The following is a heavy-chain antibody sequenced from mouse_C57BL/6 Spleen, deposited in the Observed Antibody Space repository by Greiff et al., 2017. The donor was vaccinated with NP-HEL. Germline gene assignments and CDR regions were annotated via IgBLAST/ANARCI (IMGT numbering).Heavy chain of an antibody. CDR2: INPSSGYT. CDR3: ASPYYYGSSLYYAMDY. J-gene: IGHJ4*01. D-gene: IGHD1-1*01. Sequence: VQLQQSGAELARPGASVKMSCKASGYTFTSYTMHWVKQRPGQGLEWIGYINPSSGYTKYNQKFKDKATLTADKSSSTAYMQLSSLTSEDSAVYYCASPYYYGSSLYYAMDYWGQGTSVTVSS. V-gene: IGHV1-4*01. CDR1: GYTFTSYT.